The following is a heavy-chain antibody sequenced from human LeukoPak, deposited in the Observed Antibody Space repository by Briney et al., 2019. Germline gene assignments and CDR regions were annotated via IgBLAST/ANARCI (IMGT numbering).Heavy chain of an antibody. V-gene: IGHV4-59*12. D-gene: IGHD4/OR15-4a*01. Sequence: SETLSLTCTVSGGSINDYYWSWIRQPPEKGLEWIGFVYYTGMLNYNPSLSSRLTISLDTSKNQFSLKLNSVTAADTALYYCATGQYSYGSKYWGQGALVTVSS. J-gene: IGHJ4*02. CDR2: VYYTGML. CDR3: ATGQYSYGSKY. CDR1: GGSINDYY.